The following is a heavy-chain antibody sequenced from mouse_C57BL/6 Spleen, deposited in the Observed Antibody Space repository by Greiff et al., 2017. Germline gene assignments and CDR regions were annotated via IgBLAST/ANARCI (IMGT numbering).Heavy chain of an antibody. J-gene: IGHJ1*03. Sequence: VQLKESGPELVKPGASVKISCKASGYSFTDYNMNWVRQTNGKSLEWIGVINPNYGTTSYNQKFKGKVTLTVDQSSSTAYMQLNRLTSEDSAVYSGAWSLYYDYDGWYYDVWGTGTTVTVSS. V-gene: IGHV1-39*01. D-gene: IGHD2-4*01. CDR2: INPNYGTT. CDR1: GYSFTDYN. CDR3: AWSLYYDYDGWYYDV.